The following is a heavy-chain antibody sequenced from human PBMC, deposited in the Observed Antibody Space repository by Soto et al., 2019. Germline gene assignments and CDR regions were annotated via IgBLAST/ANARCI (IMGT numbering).Heavy chain of an antibody. J-gene: IGHJ6*02. CDR2: TYYRSRWYR. CDR3: ARSEEDSDYYYYGLDV. CDR1: ADSVSSSSAA. D-gene: IGHD2-15*01. Sequence: SQSPSLTCVIPADSVSSSSAAWDWVRPSPSRGLEWLGGTYYRSRWYRDFAVSVRGRIVINADTSKNQFSLQLNSVTPEDTAVYFCARSEEDSDYYYYGLDVWGQGTTVTVSS. V-gene: IGHV6-1*01.